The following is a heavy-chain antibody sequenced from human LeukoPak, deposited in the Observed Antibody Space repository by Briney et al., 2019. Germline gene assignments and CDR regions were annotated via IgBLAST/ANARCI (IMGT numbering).Heavy chain of an antibody. CDR2: ISGSGGST. J-gene: IGHJ6*02. Sequence: GGSLRLSCAASGFTFSSYAMSWVRQAPGKGLEWVSPISGSGGSTYYADSVKGRFTISRDNSKNTLYLQMNSLRAEDTAVYYCAKAVDSSGYSPYSYYGMDVWGQGTTVTVSS. CDR3: AKAVDSSGYSPYSYYGMDV. CDR1: GFTFSSYA. V-gene: IGHV3-23*01. D-gene: IGHD3-22*01.